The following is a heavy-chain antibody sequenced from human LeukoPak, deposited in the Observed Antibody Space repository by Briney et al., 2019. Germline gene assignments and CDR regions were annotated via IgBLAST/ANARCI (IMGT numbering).Heavy chain of an antibody. D-gene: IGHD6-13*01. CDR3: ARSIPYGTTWYGRSDY. J-gene: IGHJ4*02. CDR2: IKSDGTTK. Sequence: GGSLRLSCAASGFPFSSYSMTWVRQAPGKGLEWVANIKSDGTTKFYVDSVKGRFTISRDNASNSLYLQMNSLRAEDTAIYYCARSIPYGTTWYGRSDYWGQGTLVTVSS. CDR1: GFPFSSYS. V-gene: IGHV3-7*03.